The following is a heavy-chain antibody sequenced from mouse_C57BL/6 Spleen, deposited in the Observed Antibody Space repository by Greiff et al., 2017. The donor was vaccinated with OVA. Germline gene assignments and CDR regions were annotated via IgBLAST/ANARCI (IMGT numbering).Heavy chain of an antibody. V-gene: IGHV3-6*01. Sequence: ESGPGLVKPSQSLSLTCSVTGYSIPSGYYWNWIRQFPGNKLEWMGYISYDGSNNYNPSLKNRISITRDTSKNQFFLKLNSVTTEDTATYYCARDPYGSSPFAYWGQGTLVTVSA. J-gene: IGHJ3*01. D-gene: IGHD1-1*01. CDR3: ARDPYGSSPFAY. CDR1: GYSIPSGYY. CDR2: ISYDGSN.